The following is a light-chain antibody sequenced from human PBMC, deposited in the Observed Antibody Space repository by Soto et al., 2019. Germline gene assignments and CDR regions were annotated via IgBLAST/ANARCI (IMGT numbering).Light chain of an antibody. J-gene: IGKJ1*01. Sequence: EIVMTQSPATLSVSPGERVTLSCRASQSVNSNFAWYQQKPGQVPRLLFYGASSRASGVPATFSASGSGTEFSLAISSLISEDFPVDYCQQYDHWPSCTFGQGTRVEIK. V-gene: IGKV3-15*01. CDR3: QQYDHWPSCT. CDR1: QSVNSN. CDR2: GAS.